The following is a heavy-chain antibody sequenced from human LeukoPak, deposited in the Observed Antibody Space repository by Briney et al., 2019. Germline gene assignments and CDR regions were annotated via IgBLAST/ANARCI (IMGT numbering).Heavy chain of an antibody. CDR1: GASISSSY. CDR3: TKVLRGYAGYGD. CDR2: IYHSDGP. Sequence: TSETLSLTCAVSGASISSSYWSWIRQPPGKGLEYIGYIYHSDGPNYNPSLKSRVTMALDTSKNQFSLRLTSVTAADTAIYYCTKVLRGYAGYGDWGPGILVTVSS. D-gene: IGHD5-12*01. V-gene: IGHV4-59*01. J-gene: IGHJ4*02.